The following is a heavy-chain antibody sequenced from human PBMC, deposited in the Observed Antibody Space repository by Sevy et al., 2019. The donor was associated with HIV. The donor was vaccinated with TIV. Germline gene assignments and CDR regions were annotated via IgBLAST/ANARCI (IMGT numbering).Heavy chain of an antibody. CDR2: ISGSGGSGDKT. V-gene: IGHV3-23*01. CDR3: ARKYDSSGYIDY. J-gene: IGHJ4*02. CDR1: GFTFSSYA. Sequence: GGSLRLSCAASGFTFSSYAMNWVRQAPGKGLEWVSGISGSGGSGDKTNYADSVKGRFTISRDDSKNSLYLQLNSLRAQDTAIYYCARKYDSSGYIDYWGQGTLVTVSS. D-gene: IGHD3-22*01.